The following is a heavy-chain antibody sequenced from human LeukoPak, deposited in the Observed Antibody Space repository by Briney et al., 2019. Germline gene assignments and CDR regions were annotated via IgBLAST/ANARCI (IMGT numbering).Heavy chain of an antibody. Sequence: GRSLRLSCAAAGFTFSSYAMSWVRQAPGKGLEWVSAISGSGGSTYYADSVKGRFTISRDNSKNTLYLQMNSLRAEDTAVYYCAKGGRDIVVVPAAIIFDYWGQGTLVTVSS. V-gene: IGHV3-23*01. J-gene: IGHJ4*02. CDR3: AKGGRDIVVVPAAIIFDY. CDR2: ISGSGGST. CDR1: GFTFSSYA. D-gene: IGHD2-2*02.